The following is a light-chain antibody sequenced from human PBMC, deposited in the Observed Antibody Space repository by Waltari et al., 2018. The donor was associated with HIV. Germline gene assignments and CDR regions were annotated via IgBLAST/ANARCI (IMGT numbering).Light chain of an antibody. CDR3: AIWDDSLNGVL. CDR2: SNK. Sequence: QSELSQPPSASGTPGQRVAISCSGSSSHIGRNTVNWYHQLPGTAPKLLIYSNKQPRSGVPDRFSGSKSGTAASLAITGLQSEDEADYYCAIWDDSLNGVLFGGGTKLTVL. CDR1: SSHIGRNT. J-gene: IGLJ2*01. V-gene: IGLV1-44*01.